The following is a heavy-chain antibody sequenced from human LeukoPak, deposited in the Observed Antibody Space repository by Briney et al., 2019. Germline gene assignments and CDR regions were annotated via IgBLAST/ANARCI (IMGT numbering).Heavy chain of an antibody. V-gene: IGHV4-61*02. CDR3: ARDCGGDCGDYFDY. D-gene: IGHD2-21*02. J-gene: IGHJ4*02. Sequence: SQTLSLTCTVSGGSISSGSYYWSWIRQPAGKGLERIGRIYTSGSTNYNSSLKSRVTISVDTSKNQFSLKLSSVTAADTAVYYCARDCGGDCGDYFDYWGQGTLVTVSS. CDR2: IYTSGST. CDR1: GGSISSGSYY.